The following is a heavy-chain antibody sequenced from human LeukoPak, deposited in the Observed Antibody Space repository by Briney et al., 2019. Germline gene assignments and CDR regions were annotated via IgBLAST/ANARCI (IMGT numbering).Heavy chain of an antibody. V-gene: IGHV6-1*01. CDR2: TYYRSKWYN. CDR1: GDSVSSNSAA. J-gene: IGHJ4*02. CDR3: ARQTGYSSSWIEY. D-gene: IGHD6-13*01. Sequence: SQTLSLTCAISGDSVSSNSAAWNWIRQSPSRGLEWLGRTYYRSKWYNDYAVSVKSRITINPDTSKNQFSLQLNSVTTEDTAVYFCARQTGYSSSWIEYWGQGTLVTVFS.